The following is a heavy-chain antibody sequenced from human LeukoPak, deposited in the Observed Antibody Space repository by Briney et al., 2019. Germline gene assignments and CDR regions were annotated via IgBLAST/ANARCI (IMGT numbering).Heavy chain of an antibody. CDR1: GYTFTSYY. V-gene: IGHV1-46*01. Sequence: ASVKVSCKASGYTFTSYYMHWVRQAPGQGLEWMGIINPSGGSTSYAQKFQGRVTMTRGMSTSTVYMELSSLRSEDTAVYYCARDGSRDDAFDIWGQGTMVTVSS. CDR3: ARDGSRDDAFDI. J-gene: IGHJ3*02. D-gene: IGHD3-10*01. CDR2: INPSGGST.